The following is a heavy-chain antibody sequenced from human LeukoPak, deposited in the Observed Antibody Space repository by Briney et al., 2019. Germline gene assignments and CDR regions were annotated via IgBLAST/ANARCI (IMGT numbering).Heavy chain of an antibody. CDR2: IRSKANSYAT. J-gene: IGHJ3*02. CDR3: TSRPWGYDYVGGSYRTDAFDI. D-gene: IGHD3-16*02. CDR1: GFTFSGSA. V-gene: IGHV3-73*01. Sequence: PGGSLRLSCAASGFTFSGSAMHWVRQASGKGLEWVGRIRSKANSYATAYAASVKGRFTISRDDSKNTAYLQMNSLKTEDTAVYYCTSRPWGYDYVGGSYRTDAFDIWGQGTMVTVSS.